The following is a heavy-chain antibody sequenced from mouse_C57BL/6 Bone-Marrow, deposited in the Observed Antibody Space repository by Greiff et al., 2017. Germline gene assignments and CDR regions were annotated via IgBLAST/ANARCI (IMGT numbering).Heavy chain of an antibody. CDR3: ARMRYFYAMDY. V-gene: IGHV1-81*01. CDR2: IYPRSGNT. Sequence: VKLMESGAELARPGASVKLSCKASGYTFTSYGISWVKQRTGQGLEWIGEIYPRSGNTYYNEKFKGKATLTADKSSSTAYMELRSLTSEDSAVYVCARMRYFYAMDYWGQGTSVTVSS. CDR1: GYTFTSYG. J-gene: IGHJ4*01.